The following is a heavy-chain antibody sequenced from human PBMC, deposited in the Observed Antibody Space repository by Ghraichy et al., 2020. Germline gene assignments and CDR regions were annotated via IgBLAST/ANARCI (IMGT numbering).Heavy chain of an antibody. CDR2: INQDGIQK. D-gene: IGHD3-22*01. J-gene: IGHJ4*02. Sequence: GESLNISCAASGFTFSYYWMSWVRQAPGKGLEWVANINQDGIQKYYVDSVKGRFTMSRDNARHSLYLQMNSLRAEDTAVYYCATSPTRDSRSSYWGQGTLVTVSA. CDR1: GFTFSYYW. V-gene: IGHV3-7*01. CDR3: ATSPTRDSRSSY.